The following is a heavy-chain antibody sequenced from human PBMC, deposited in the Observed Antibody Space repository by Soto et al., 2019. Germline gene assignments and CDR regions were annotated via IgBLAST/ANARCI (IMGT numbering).Heavy chain of an antibody. D-gene: IGHD2-2*01. CDR1: GFTFSSYS. J-gene: IGHJ4*02. Sequence: GGSLRLSCAASGFTFSSYSMNWVRQAPGKGLEWVSSISSSSSYIYYADSVKGRFTISRDNFKNSLYLQMTSLRAEDTAMYYCARPARECSSPGCANWGQGTLVTVSS. CDR2: ISSSSSYI. CDR3: ARPARECSSPGCAN. V-gene: IGHV3-21*01.